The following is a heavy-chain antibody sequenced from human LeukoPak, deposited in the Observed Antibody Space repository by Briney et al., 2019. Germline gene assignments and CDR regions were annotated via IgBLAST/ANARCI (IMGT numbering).Heavy chain of an antibody. CDR3: AKDQAQYVAVAGTYDY. CDR1: GLTFSSYA. Sequence: GGSLRLSCAASGLTFSSYAMSWVRQAPGKGLEWVSAISGSGGSTYYADSVKGRFTISRDNSKNTLYLQMNSLRAEDTAVYYCAKDQAQYVAVAGTYDYWGQGTLVTVSS. J-gene: IGHJ4*02. V-gene: IGHV3-23*01. CDR2: ISGSGGST. D-gene: IGHD6-19*01.